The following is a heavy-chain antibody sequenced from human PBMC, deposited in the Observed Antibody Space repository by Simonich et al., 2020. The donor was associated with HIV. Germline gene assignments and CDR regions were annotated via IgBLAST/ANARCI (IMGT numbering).Heavy chain of an antibody. J-gene: IGHJ4*02. CDR3: AREFSLNY. CDR2: INQDGSAK. Sequence: EVQLVESGGGLVQPGGSLRLSCAASGLTFRNSWMSWVRQAPGKGLEWLANINQDGSAKYYVDTVKGRFTISRDNAKNSLSLQMNSLRAEDTAVYYCAREFSLNYWGQGTLVTVSS. V-gene: IGHV3-7*01. CDR1: GLTFRNSW. D-gene: IGHD3-3*02.